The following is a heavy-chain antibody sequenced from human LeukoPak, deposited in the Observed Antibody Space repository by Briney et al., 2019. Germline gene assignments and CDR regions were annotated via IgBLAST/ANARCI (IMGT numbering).Heavy chain of an antibody. CDR2: ISVSSSYI. J-gene: IGHJ4*02. V-gene: IGHV3-21*01. CDR3: ARGQFDSSGYYPGY. Sequence: GGSLRLSCAASGFTFSSYSMNWVRQAPGKGQEWVSSISVSSSYIYYADSVKGRFTISRDNAKNSLYLQMNSLRAEDTAVYYCARGQFDSSGYYPGYWGQGTLVTVSS. D-gene: IGHD3-22*01. CDR1: GFTFSSYS.